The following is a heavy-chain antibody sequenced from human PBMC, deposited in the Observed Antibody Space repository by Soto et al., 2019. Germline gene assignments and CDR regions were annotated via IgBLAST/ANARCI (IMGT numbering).Heavy chain of an antibody. D-gene: IGHD3-10*01. CDR2: IYYSGST. V-gene: IGHV4-39*01. J-gene: IGHJ4*02. Sequence: QLQLQESGPGLVKPSETLSLTCTVSGGSISSSSYYWGWIRQPPGKGLEWIGSIYYSGSTYYNPSLKSRVTISVDTSKNQFSLKLSSVTAADTAVYYCARHLPPGIKDYWGQGTLVTVSS. CDR1: GGSISSSSYY. CDR3: ARHLPPGIKDY.